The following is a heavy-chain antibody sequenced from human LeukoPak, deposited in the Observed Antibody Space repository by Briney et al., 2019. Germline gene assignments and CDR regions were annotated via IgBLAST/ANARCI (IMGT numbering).Heavy chain of an antibody. V-gene: IGHV1-69*06. CDR1: GGTFISYA. CDR2: IIPIFGTA. D-gene: IGHD5-24*01. Sequence: GASVKVSCKASGGTFISYAISWVRQAPGQGLEWMGGIIPIFGTANYAQKFQGRVTITADKSTSTAYMGLSSLRSEDTAVYYCARIRDGYNDAYDIWGQGTMVTVSS. CDR3: ARIRDGYNDAYDI. J-gene: IGHJ3*02.